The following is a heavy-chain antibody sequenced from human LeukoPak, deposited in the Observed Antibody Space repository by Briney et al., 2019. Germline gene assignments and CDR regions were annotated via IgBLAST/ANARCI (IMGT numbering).Heavy chain of an antibody. D-gene: IGHD1-26*01. V-gene: IGHV3-30*02. CDR1: GFTFSSYG. CDR2: IRYDGSNK. Sequence: GGSLRLSCAASGFTFSSYGMHWVRQAPGKGLEWVAFIRYDGSNKYYADSVKGRFTISRDNSKNSLYLQMNSLRAEDTAVYYCAKAVGATLGAFDIWGQGTMVTVSS. J-gene: IGHJ3*02. CDR3: AKAVGATLGAFDI.